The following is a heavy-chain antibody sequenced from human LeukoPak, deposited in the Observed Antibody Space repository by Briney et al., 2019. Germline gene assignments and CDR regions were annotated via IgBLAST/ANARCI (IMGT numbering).Heavy chain of an antibody. CDR3: AREPYYDSSGADY. J-gene: IGHJ4*02. CDR1: GGSVSSGSYY. CDR2: IYYSGST. Sequence: PSETLSLTCTVSGGSVSSGSYYWSWIWQPPGKGLEWIGYIYYSGSTNYNPSLKSRVTISVDTSKNQFSLKLSSVTAADTAVYYCAREPYYDSSGADYWGQGTLVTVSS. D-gene: IGHD3-22*01. V-gene: IGHV4-61*01.